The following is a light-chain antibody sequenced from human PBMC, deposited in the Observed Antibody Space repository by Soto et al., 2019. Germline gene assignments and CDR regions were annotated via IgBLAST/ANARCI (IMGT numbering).Light chain of an antibody. CDR1: SSDVGSYNL. V-gene: IGLV2-23*01. J-gene: IGLJ3*02. CDR3: FSYAGSRV. Sequence: QSALTQPASVSGSPGQSITISCTGTSSDVGSYNLVSWYQQHPGKAPKLMIYEGSKRPSGVSNRFSGFKSGNTASLTISGLQAEDESDYYCFSYAGSRVFGGGTKVTVL. CDR2: EGS.